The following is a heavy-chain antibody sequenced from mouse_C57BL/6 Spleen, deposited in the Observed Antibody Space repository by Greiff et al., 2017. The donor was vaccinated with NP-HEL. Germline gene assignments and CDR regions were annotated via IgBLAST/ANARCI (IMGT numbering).Heavy chain of an antibody. CDR3: TTTPTYSNY. J-gene: IGHJ2*01. Sequence: VQLKQSGAELVRPGASVKLSCTASGFNIKDDYMHWVKQRPEQGLEWIGWIDPENGDTEYASKFQGKATITADTSSNTAYLQLSSLTSEDTAVYYCTTTPTYSNYWGQGTTLTVSS. V-gene: IGHV14-4*01. D-gene: IGHD2-5*01. CDR2: IDPENGDT. CDR1: GFNIKDDY.